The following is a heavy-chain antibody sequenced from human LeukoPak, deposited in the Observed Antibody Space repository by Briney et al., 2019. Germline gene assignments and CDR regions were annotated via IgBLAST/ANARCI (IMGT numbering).Heavy chain of an antibody. V-gene: IGHV3-23*01. CDR1: GFTFSSYA. CDR3: AKIASGSYYGSLDY. Sequence: PGGSLRLSCAASGFTFSSYAMSWVRQAPGKGLEWVSAISGSGGSTDYADSVKGRFTISRYNSKNTLYLQMNSMRAEDTAVYYCAKIASGSYYGSLDYWGQGTLVTVSS. CDR2: ISGSGGST. J-gene: IGHJ4*02. D-gene: IGHD1-26*01.